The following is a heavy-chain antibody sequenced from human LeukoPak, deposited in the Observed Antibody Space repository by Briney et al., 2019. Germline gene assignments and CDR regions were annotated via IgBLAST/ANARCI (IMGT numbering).Heavy chain of an antibody. CDR3: ARLPCGSTSCYGGFDY. J-gene: IGHJ4*02. CDR2: IYYRGST. Sequence: SGPGLVKPSATLSLTCTVSGGSISSSSYYWGWIRQPPGKGLEWICIIYYRGSTYYNPSLKSRVTISVDTSKNQFSLKLSSVTAADTAVYYCARLPCGSTSCYGGFDYWGQGTLVTVSS. V-gene: IGHV4-39*01. D-gene: IGHD2-2*01. CDR1: GGSISSSSYY.